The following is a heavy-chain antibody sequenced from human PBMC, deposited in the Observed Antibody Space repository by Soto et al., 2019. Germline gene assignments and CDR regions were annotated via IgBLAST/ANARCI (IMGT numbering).Heavy chain of an antibody. V-gene: IGHV4-39*01. D-gene: IGHD2-8*01. CDR3: ARQPGYCIYGSCYSNYFFDY. CDR2: VDYSGNT. CDR1: GVSFSSSRYY. J-gene: IGHJ4*02. Sequence: XATLSLTFRVAGVSFSSSRYYGAWIRQPPGKGLEWIGSVDYSGNTYYNPSLKSRSTMSLNTSKKQFDLRLSSVTAADTAVYYCARQPGYCIYGSCYSNYFFDYWAQRSLVTVSS.